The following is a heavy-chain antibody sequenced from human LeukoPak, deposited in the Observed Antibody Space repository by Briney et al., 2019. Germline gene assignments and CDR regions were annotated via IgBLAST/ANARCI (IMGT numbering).Heavy chain of an antibody. J-gene: IGHJ5*02. Sequence: SETLSLTCTVSGGSISSYYWSWIRQPPGKGLEWIGYIYYSGSTNYNTSLKSRVTISVDTSKNQFSLKLTSVTAADTALYYCARGTYYYYDSSGPIPWFDPWGQGTLVTVSS. CDR1: GGSISSYY. CDR3: ARGTYYYYDSSGPIPWFDP. CDR2: IYYSGST. D-gene: IGHD3-22*01. V-gene: IGHV4-59*12.